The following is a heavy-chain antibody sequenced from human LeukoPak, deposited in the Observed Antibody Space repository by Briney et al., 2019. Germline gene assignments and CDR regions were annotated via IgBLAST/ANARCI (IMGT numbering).Heavy chain of an antibody. CDR3: ARHSFGELFHPFDY. J-gene: IGHJ4*02. V-gene: IGHV3-20*04. D-gene: IGHD3-10*01. Sequence: PGGSLRLSCGASGFTFSTYAMSWVRQAPGKGLEWVSGINWNGGSTGYADSVKGRFTISRDNAKNSLYLQMNSLRAEDTALYYCARHSFGELFHPFDYWGQGTLVTVPS. CDR1: GFTFSTYA. CDR2: INWNGGST.